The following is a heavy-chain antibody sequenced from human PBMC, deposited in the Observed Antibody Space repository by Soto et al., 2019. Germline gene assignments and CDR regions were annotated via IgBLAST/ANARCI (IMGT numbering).Heavy chain of an antibody. J-gene: IGHJ4*02. Sequence: GGSLRLSCAASGFTFSSYWMTWVRQAPGKGLEWVANIKQDGSGKYYVDSVKGRFTISRDNAKNSLYLQMNSLRAEDTAVYYCARTILAMRVVYYDYWGQGTLVTVSS. CDR2: IKQDGSGK. D-gene: IGHD2-2*02. CDR1: GFTFSSYW. CDR3: ARTILAMRVVYYDY. V-gene: IGHV3-7*03.